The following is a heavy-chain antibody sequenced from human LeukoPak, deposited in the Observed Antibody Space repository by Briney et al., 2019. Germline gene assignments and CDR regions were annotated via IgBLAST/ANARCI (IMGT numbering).Heavy chain of an antibody. J-gene: IGHJ4*02. CDR1: GGSISSYY. Sequence: SETLSLTCTVSGGSISSYYWSWIRQPPGKGLEWIGYIYYSGSTNYNPSLKSRVTISVDTSKNQFSLKLSSVTAADTAVYYCASYDSSGYSAYWGQGTLVTVSS. V-gene: IGHV4-59*08. D-gene: IGHD3-22*01. CDR3: ASYDSSGYSAY. CDR2: IYYSGST.